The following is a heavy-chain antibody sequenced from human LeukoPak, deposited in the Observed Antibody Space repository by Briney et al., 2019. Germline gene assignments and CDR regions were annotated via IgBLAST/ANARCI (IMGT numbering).Heavy chain of an antibody. Sequence: GGSLRLSCTASGFTYRDHHMNWVRQAPGKGLEWVSSITGTSYYIYYADSVRGRFTISRDNAKNSLYLQMNSLRVEDTAIYYCVRDPGNWNDDDWGPGTLVTVSS. CDR3: VRDPGNWNDDD. V-gene: IGHV3-21*01. CDR2: ITGTSYYI. CDR1: GFTYRDHH. D-gene: IGHD1-1*01. J-gene: IGHJ4*02.